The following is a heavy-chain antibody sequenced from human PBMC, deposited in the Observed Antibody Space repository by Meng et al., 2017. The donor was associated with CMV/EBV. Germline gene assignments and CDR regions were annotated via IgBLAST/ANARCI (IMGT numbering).Heavy chain of an antibody. CDR1: GGSISSYY. Sequence: QVQLQDSGPGLVRPSETRSLTCTVSGGSISSYYWSCIRQPAGKGLEWIGRIYTSGSTNYSPSLKSRVTMSVDTSKNQFSPKLSSVTAADTAVYYCARHGDTAMVVGIDYWGQGTLVTVSS. V-gene: IGHV4-4*07. CDR3: ARHGDTAMVVGIDY. D-gene: IGHD5-18*01. CDR2: IYTSGST. J-gene: IGHJ4*02.